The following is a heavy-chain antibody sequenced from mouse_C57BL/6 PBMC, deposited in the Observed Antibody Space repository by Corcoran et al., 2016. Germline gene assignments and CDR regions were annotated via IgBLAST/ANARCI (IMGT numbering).Heavy chain of an antibody. CDR3: ARDSNWYFDV. CDR1: GYTFTTYG. J-gene: IGHJ1*03. V-gene: IGHV9-3*01. D-gene: IGHD2-5*01. CDR2: MNIYSGVP. Sequence: QIQLVQSGPELKKPGEPVKISCKASGYTFTTYGMSWMKQAPGKGLKWMGWMNIYSGVPTYADDFKGRFALSLETSASTAYLEINNLKSEDTATYFCARDSNWYFDVWGIGTTVTVSA.